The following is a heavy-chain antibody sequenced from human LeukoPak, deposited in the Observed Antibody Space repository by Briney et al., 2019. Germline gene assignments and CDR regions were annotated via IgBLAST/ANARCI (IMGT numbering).Heavy chain of an antibody. J-gene: IGHJ4*02. Sequence: GASVEVSCKASGYTFTGYYMHWVRQAPGQGLEWMGWINPNSGGTNYAQKFQGRVTMTRDTSISTAYMELSRLRSDDTAVYYCARAVLYRRGGSSMGYWGQGTLVTVSS. CDR3: ARAVLYRRGGSSMGY. CDR1: GYTFTGYY. V-gene: IGHV1-2*02. CDR2: INPNSGGT. D-gene: IGHD3-16*02.